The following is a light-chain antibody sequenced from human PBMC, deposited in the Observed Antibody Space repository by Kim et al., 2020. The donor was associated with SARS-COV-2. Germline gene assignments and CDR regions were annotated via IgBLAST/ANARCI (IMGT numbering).Light chain of an antibody. V-gene: IGKV1-39*01. CDR3: QQSFTTPLT. CDR1: QTIGKS. CDR2: DAS. J-gene: IGKJ5*01. Sequence: DIKMTHSPSRLSASIGDTVTMTCRASQTIGKSVNWYQQKPGRAPNIVIFDASSLETGVPSRFSGSVSGVDFTLTISSLQPDDLGTYYCQQSFTTPLTFGQGTRLEIK.